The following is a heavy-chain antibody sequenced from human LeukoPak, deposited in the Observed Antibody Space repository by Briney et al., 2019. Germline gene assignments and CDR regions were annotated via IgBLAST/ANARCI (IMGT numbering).Heavy chain of an antibody. CDR3: AREDSGATSAY. J-gene: IGHJ4*02. D-gene: IGHD1-26*01. CDR2: IIPIFGTA. V-gene: IGHV1-69*13. CDR1: GYTLTELS. Sequence: SVKVSCKVSGYTLTELSMHWVRQAPGKGLEWMGGIIPIFGTANYAQKFQGRVTITADESTSTAYMELSSLRSEDTAVYYCAREDSGATSAYWGQGTLVTVSS.